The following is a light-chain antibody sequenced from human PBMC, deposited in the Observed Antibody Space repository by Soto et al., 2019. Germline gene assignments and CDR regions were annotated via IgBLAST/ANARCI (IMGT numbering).Light chain of an antibody. Sequence: EVVLTQSPDTLSLPPGERATLSCRASQSISSYLAWSQQKPGPAPRPLIYDASSRATGTPARFSGSGSGTDFTLTISSLEPEDFAVYYCQQLTDWPPQWTFGQGTKVDIK. CDR1: QSISSY. J-gene: IGKJ1*01. CDR2: DAS. CDR3: QQLTDWPPQWT. V-gene: IGKV3-11*01.